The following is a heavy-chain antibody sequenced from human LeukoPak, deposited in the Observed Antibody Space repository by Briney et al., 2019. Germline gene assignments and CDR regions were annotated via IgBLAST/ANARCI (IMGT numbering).Heavy chain of an antibody. CDR1: GFTFDDYA. CDR3: ANAGTAFDY. V-gene: IGHV3-9*01. Sequence: GGSLRLSCAASGFTFDDYAMHWVRQAPGRGLEWVSGSSWNSGSIGYADSVKGRFTISRDNAKNSLYLQMNSLRAEDAALYYCANAGTAFDYWGQGTLVTVSS. J-gene: IGHJ4*02. CDR2: SSWNSGSI. D-gene: IGHD1/OR15-1a*01.